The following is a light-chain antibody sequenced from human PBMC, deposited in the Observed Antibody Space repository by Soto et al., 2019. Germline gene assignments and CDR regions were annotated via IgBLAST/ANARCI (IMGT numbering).Light chain of an antibody. CDR2: AAS. J-gene: IGKJ3*01. CDR1: QGISNY. Sequence: DIQMTQSPSSLSASVGDRVTITCRASQGISNYLAWYQQIPGKVPKLLIYAASTLQSGVPSRFSGSGSGTDFTLTISSLQPEDVATYYCQKYNSAPPLFTFGPGTKVDIK. CDR3: QKYNSAPPLFT. V-gene: IGKV1-27*01.